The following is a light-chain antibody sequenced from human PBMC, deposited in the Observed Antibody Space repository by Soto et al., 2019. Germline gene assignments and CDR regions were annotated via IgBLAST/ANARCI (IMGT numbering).Light chain of an antibody. CDR1: SSDVGSYNL. Sequence: QSALTQPASMSGSPGQSITISCTGTSSDVGSYNLVSWYQHRPGKVPKLIIYEDSARPSGVSDRFSGSKSGNTASLTISGLQAEDEADYYCNSQTTSGIRVFGTGTKVTVL. CDR2: EDS. CDR3: NSQTTSGIRV. V-gene: IGLV2-14*02. J-gene: IGLJ1*01.